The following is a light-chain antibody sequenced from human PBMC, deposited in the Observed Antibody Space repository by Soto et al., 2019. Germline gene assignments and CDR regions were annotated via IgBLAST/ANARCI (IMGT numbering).Light chain of an antibody. CDR2: GAS. CDR3: QQSGRLVFT. J-gene: IGKJ3*01. Sequence: EIVLTQSPGTLSLSPGDRATLSCRASQSVANNYLAWYQQKSGQAPRLLIYGASIRAAGIPDRFSGSGSGTDFTLTISRLEPEDFAVYSCQQSGRLVFTFCPGTKVDI. V-gene: IGKV3-20*01. CDR1: QSVANNY.